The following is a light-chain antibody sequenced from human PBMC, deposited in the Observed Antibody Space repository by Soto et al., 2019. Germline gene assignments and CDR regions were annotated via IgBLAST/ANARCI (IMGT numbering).Light chain of an antibody. CDR2: EVS. CDR3: SSYTSSSTLEYV. Sequence: QSVLTQPASVSESPGQSITISCTGTSSDVGGYNYVSWYQQHPGKAPKLMIYEVSNRPSGVSNRFSGSKSGNTASLTISGLQAEDEADYYCSSYTSSSTLEYVFGTGTKVTV. V-gene: IGLV2-14*01. CDR1: SSDVGGYNY. J-gene: IGLJ1*01.